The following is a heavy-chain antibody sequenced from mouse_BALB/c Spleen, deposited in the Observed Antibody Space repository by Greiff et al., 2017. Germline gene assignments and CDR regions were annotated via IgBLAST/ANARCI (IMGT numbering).Heavy chain of an antibody. V-gene: IGHV7-3*02. D-gene: IGHD1-2*01. CDR2: IRNKANGYTT. Sequence: VQLKESGGGLVQPGGSLRLSCATSGFTFTDYYMSWVRQPPGKALEWLGFIRNKANGYTTEYSASVKGRFTISRDNSQSILYLQMNTLRAEDSATDYCARALRLRGYAMDYWGQGTSVTVSS. J-gene: IGHJ4*01. CDR3: ARALRLRGYAMDY. CDR1: GFTFTDYY.